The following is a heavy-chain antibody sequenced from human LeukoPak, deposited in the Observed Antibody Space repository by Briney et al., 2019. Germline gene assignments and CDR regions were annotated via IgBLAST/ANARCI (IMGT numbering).Heavy chain of an antibody. J-gene: IGHJ4*02. D-gene: IGHD4-17*01. V-gene: IGHV1-46*01. CDR2: INPSGGST. CDR1: GYTFTSYY. CDR3: ARSSPPMTTVTTCDY. Sequence: ASVTVSCKASGYTFTSYYMHWVRQAPGQGLEWMGIINPSGGSTSYAKKFQGRVTMTRDTSTSTVYMELSSLRSEDTAVYYCARSSPPMTTVTTCDYWGQGTLVTVSS.